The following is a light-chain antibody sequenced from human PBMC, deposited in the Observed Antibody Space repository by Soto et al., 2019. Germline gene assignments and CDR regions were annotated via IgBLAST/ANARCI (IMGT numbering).Light chain of an antibody. CDR1: QGISSY. Sequence: AIRMTQSPSSFSASTGDRVTITCRASQGISSYLAWYQQKPGKAPKLLIYAASTLQSGVPSRFSGSGSGTDFTLTISCLQSEDFATYYCQQYYSYYLITFGQGTRLEIK. CDR3: QQYYSYYLIT. V-gene: IGKV1-8*01. CDR2: AAS. J-gene: IGKJ5*01.